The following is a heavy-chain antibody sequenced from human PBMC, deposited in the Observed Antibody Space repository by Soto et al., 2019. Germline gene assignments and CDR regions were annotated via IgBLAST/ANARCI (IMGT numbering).Heavy chain of an antibody. Sequence: GGSLRLSCAASGFTFSSYGMHWVRQAPGKGLEWVAVISYDGSNKYYADSVKGRFTISRDNAKNSLYLQMNSLRAEDTAVYYCARDDELAVAGTHDAFDIWGQGTMVTVSS. V-gene: IGHV3-30*03. J-gene: IGHJ3*02. D-gene: IGHD6-19*01. CDR3: ARDDELAVAGTHDAFDI. CDR1: GFTFSSYG. CDR2: ISYDGSNK.